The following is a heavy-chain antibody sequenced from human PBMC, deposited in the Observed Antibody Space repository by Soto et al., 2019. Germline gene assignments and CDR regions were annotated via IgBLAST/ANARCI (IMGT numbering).Heavy chain of an antibody. V-gene: IGHV4-39*02. CDR3: AREGGYVDY. J-gene: IGHJ4*02. Sequence: QLQLKESGPGLVKPSETLSLTCSVSGGPIRSSSHYWGWIRQSPGTGLEWIGSIDESGTTYYNPSLQSRVTVSVDTSKNQFSLKVLSGTGADTAIYYCAREGGYVDYWGQGTLVTVSS. CDR1: GGPIRSSSHY. CDR2: IDESGTT. D-gene: IGHD3-16*01.